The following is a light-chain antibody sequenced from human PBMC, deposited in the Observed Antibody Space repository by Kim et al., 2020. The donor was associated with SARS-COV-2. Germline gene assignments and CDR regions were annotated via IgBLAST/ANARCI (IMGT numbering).Light chain of an antibody. Sequence: QSVLTQPPSASGTPGQRVTISCSGSSSNIGTNTVNWYQQLPGTAPKLLIYSNDQRPSGVPDRFSGSKSATSASLAISGLQSEDEGDYYCAAWDDSLTVVFGGGTQLTVL. CDR1: SSNIGTNT. CDR3: AAWDDSLTVV. V-gene: IGLV1-44*01. CDR2: SND. J-gene: IGLJ2*01.